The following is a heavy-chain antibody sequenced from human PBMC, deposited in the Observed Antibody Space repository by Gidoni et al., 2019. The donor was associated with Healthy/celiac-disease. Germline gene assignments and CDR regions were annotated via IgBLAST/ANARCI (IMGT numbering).Heavy chain of an antibody. V-gene: IGHV3-30*18. J-gene: IGHJ4*02. CDR1: GFTFSSYG. Sequence: QVQLVESGGGVVQPGRSLRLSCAASGFTFSSYGMHWVRQAPGKGLEWVAVISYDGSNKYYADSVKCRFTISRDNSKNTLYLQMNSLRAEDTAVYYCAKGPVVPDQYKQWLPVYYFDYWGQGTLVTVSS. D-gene: IGHD6-19*01. CDR3: AKGPVVPDQYKQWLPVYYFDY. CDR2: ISYDGSNK.